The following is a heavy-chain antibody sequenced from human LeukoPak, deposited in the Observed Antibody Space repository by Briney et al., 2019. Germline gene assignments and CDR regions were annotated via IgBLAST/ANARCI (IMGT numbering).Heavy chain of an antibody. CDR2: IYYSGST. CDR1: GGSISSYY. J-gene: IGHJ3*02. Sequence: PSETLSLTCTVSGGSISSYYWSWIRQPPGKGLEWIGYIYYSGSTNYNPSLKSRVTISVDTSKNQFSLKLSSVTAADTAVYYCARAATWAFDIWGQGTMVTVSS. V-gene: IGHV4-59*01. D-gene: IGHD2-15*01. CDR3: ARAATWAFDI.